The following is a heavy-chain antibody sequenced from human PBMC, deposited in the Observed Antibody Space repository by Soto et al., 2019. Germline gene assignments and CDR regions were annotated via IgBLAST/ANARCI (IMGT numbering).Heavy chain of an antibody. CDR3: VRGVSGKDDY. D-gene: IGHD3-10*01. CDR1: GFTFSSYD. J-gene: IGHJ4*02. V-gene: IGHV3-64*01. CDR2: ISSNGGTT. Sequence: EVQLAESGGGMVQPGGSLRLSCVASGFTFSSYDMHWVRHAPGKGLEYVSSISSNGGTTYYGNSVKGRFTISRDNSKNTLYLQMGSQGVEDMAVYYCVRGVSGKDDYWGQGTLVTVSS.